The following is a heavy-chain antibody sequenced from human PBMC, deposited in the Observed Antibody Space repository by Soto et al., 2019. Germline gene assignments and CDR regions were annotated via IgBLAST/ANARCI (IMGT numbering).Heavy chain of an antibody. J-gene: IGHJ4*02. CDR2: IYWDDDK. D-gene: IGHD3-9*01. V-gene: IGHV2-5*02. Sequence: SGPTLVNPTQTLTLTCTFSGFSLSTSGVGVGWIRQPPGKALEWLALIYWDDDKRYSPSLKSRLTITKDTSKNQVVLTMTNMDPVDTATYYCAHSASYYDILTGYYSLDYIDYWGQGTLVTVS. CDR3: AHSASYYDILTGYYSLDYIDY. CDR1: GFSLSTSGVG.